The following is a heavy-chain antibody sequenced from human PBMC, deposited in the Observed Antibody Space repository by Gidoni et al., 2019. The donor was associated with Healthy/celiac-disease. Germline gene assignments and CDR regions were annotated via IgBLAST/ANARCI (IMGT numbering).Heavy chain of an antibody. CDR1: GFTFSSYA. Sequence: QVQLVESGGGVVQPGRSLRLSCAASGFTFSSYAMHWVRQAPGKGLEWVAVISYDGSNKYYADSVKGRFTISRDNSKNTLYLQMNSLRAEDTAVYYCASLLKQLQLDYWGQGTLVTVSS. D-gene: IGHD6-13*01. CDR2: ISYDGSNK. J-gene: IGHJ4*02. V-gene: IGHV3-30*04. CDR3: ASLLKQLQLDY.